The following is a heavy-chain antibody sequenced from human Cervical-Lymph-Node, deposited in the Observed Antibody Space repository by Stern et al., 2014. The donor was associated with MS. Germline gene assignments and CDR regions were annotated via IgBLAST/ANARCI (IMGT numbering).Heavy chain of an antibody. V-gene: IGHV2-5*01. J-gene: IGHJ6*02. CDR1: GFSLTTSGVG. D-gene: IGHD4-23*01. CDR3: AHRYQLPWAV. Sequence: QITLKESGPTLVKPTQTLTLTCTFSGFSLTTSGVGVGWIRQPPGKALEWLALIYWNDDKRYSPSLKSRLAITKDTSKNQVVLTVTNMDPVDTATYYCAHRYQLPWAVWGQGTTVTVSS. CDR2: IYWNDDK.